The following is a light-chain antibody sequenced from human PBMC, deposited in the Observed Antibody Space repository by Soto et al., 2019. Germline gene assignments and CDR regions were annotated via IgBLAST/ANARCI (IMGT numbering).Light chain of an antibody. CDR1: QGIRND. CDR3: QHSGT. CDR2: DAS. V-gene: IGKV1-13*02. J-gene: IGKJ1*01. Sequence: AIQMTQSPSSLSASVGDRVTITCRASQGIRNDLGWYQQKPGKAPKLLIYDASSLESGVPSRFSGSGSGTEFTLTISSLQPDDVATYYCQHSGTFGQGTKVDIK.